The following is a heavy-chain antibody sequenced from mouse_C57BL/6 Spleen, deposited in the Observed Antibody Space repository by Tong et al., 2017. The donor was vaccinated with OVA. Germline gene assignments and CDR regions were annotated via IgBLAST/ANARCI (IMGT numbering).Heavy chain of an antibody. CDR3: ARDLANWDVDYAMDY. CDR2: ISDGGSYT. J-gene: IGHJ4*01. D-gene: IGHD4-1*01. CDR1: GFTFSSYG. Sequence: EVQLQESGGDLVKPGGSLKLSCAASGFTFSSYGMSWVRQTPDKRLEWVATISDGGSYTYYPDNVKGRFTISRDNAKNNLYLQMSHLKSEDTAMYYCARDLANWDVDYAMDYWGQGTSVTVSS. V-gene: IGHV5-4*01.